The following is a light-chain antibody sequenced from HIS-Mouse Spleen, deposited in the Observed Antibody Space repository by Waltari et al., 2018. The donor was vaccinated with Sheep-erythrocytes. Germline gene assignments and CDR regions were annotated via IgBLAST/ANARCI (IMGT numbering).Light chain of an antibody. CDR3: QVWDSSSDHWV. V-gene: IGLV3-21*02. J-gene: IGLJ3*02. CDR2: DDS. CDR1: KLGSKS. Sequence: SYVLTQPPSVSVAPGQTARNTCGGNKLGSKSVQWYQQKPGQAPGLVVYDDSDRPSGIPERFSGSNSGNTATLTISRVEAGDEADYYCQVWDSSSDHWVFGGGTKLTVL.